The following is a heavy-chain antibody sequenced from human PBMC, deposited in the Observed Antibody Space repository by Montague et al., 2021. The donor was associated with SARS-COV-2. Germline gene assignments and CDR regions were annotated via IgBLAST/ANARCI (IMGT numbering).Heavy chain of an antibody. CDR2: IYTSGST. Sequence: TLSLTCTVSGGSISSGSYYWSWIPQPAGKGLEWIGRIYTSGSTNYNPSIKSRVTISVDTSKNLFSLTLSSVTAADTAVYYCASAADVYTAMDIYYYGMDVWGQGTTVTVSS. D-gene: IGHD5-18*01. CDR1: GGSISSGSYY. V-gene: IGHV4-61*02. J-gene: IGHJ6*02. CDR3: ASAADVYTAMDIYYYGMDV.